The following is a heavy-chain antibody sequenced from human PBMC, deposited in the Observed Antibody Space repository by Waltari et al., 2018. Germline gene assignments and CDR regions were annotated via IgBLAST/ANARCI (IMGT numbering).Heavy chain of an antibody. D-gene: IGHD2-2*01. CDR3: ARLSYDQGPAAEEDY. J-gene: IGHJ4*02. CDR1: GGSISSSSYY. V-gene: IGHV4-39*01. Sequence: QLQLQESGTGLVKPSETLSLTCTVAGGSISSSSYYWGWIRQPPGKGLEWIGSIYYSGSTYYNPSLKSRVTISVDTSKNQFSLKLSSVTAADTAVYYCARLSYDQGPAAEEDYWGQGTLVTVSS. CDR2: IYYSGST.